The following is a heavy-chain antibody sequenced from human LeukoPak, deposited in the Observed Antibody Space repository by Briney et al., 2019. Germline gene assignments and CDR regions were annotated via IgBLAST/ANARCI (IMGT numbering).Heavy chain of an antibody. Sequence: GGSLRLSCEASGFTFSTYWMSWVRQAPGKGLEWVANIKQDGSEKYYVDSVKGRFTISRDNSKSTLYLQMNSLRAEDTAVYYCAKFFDNGGYYYFDYWGQGTLVTVSS. CDR3: AKFFDNGGYYYFDY. D-gene: IGHD3-22*01. CDR1: GFTFSTYW. V-gene: IGHV3-7*03. J-gene: IGHJ4*02. CDR2: IKQDGSEK.